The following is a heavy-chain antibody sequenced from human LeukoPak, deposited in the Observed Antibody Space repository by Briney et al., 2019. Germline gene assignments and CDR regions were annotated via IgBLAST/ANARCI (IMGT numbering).Heavy chain of an antibody. D-gene: IGHD3-22*01. V-gene: IGHV4-34*01. CDR2: INHSGST. Sequence: SETLSLTCAVYGGSFSGYYWGWIRQPPGKGLEWIGEINHSGSTNYNPSLKSRVTISVDTSKNQFSLKLSSVTAADTAVYYCARRDSSGYYLGSWGQGTLVTVSS. CDR3: ARRDSSGYYLGS. J-gene: IGHJ5*02. CDR1: GGSFSGYY.